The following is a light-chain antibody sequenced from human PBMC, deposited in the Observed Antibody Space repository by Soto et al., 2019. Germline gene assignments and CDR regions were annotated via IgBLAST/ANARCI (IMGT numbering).Light chain of an antibody. Sequence: DIQMTQSPSTLSASVGDGVTITCRASQSIGSWLAWYQQKPGKAPKLLIYKATNLQSGVPSRFSGSGSGTDFSLTISSLQPVDSATYFCQHYNDLQYTFGPGTKLEI. J-gene: IGKJ2*01. CDR2: KAT. V-gene: IGKV1-5*03. CDR1: QSIGSW. CDR3: QHYNDLQYT.